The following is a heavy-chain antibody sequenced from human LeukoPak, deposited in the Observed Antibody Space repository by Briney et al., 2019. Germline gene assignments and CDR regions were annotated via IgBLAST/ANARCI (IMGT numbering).Heavy chain of an antibody. D-gene: IGHD6-13*01. CDR1: GYTFTSYD. CDR2: MNPNSGNT. V-gene: IGHV1-8*01. J-gene: IGHJ6*03. CDR3: ARGYTSSSWHNPYYYCYYRDV. Sequence: ASVKVSCKASGYTFTSYDINWVRQATGQGIEWMGWMNPNSGNTGYTQKFADRLTMTRNTPISTAYMELSSLRCEDAAVYYCARGYTSSSWHNPYYYCYYRDVWGKGTTVIVSS.